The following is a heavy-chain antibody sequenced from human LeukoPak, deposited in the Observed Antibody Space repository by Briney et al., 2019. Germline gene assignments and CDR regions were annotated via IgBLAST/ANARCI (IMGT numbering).Heavy chain of an antibody. Sequence: GRSLRLSCAASGFTFSSYAMHWVRQAPGKGLEWVPVISYDGSNKYYADSVKGRFTISRDNSKNTLYLQMNSLRAEDTAVYYCNTYHFDYWGQGTLVTVSS. CDR2: ISYDGSNK. V-gene: IGHV3-30*03. CDR1: GFTFSSYA. CDR3: NTYHFDY. D-gene: IGHD2-2*01. J-gene: IGHJ4*02.